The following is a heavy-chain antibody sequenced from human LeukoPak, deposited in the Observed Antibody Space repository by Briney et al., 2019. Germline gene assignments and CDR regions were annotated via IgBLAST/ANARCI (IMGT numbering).Heavy chain of an antibody. CDR3: ARSESSGYHRFDY. CDR1: GYTFTGYY. Sequence: ASVKVSCKASGYTFTGYYMHWVQQAPGQGLEWMGWINPNSGGTNYAQKFQGRVTMTRDTSISTAYMELSRLRSDDTAVYYCARSESSGYHRFDYWGQGTLVTVSS. CDR2: INPNSGGT. J-gene: IGHJ4*02. V-gene: IGHV1-2*02. D-gene: IGHD3-22*01.